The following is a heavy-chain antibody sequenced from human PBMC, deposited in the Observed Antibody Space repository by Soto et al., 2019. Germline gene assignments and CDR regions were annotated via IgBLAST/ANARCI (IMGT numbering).Heavy chain of an antibody. J-gene: IGHJ6*03. CDR3: AKDTALSLPKIYYYYYYMDV. V-gene: IGHV3-30*18. Sequence: GGSLRLSCAASGFTFSSYGMHWVRQAPGKGLEWVAVISYDGSNKYYADSVKGRFTISRDNSKNTLYLQMNSLRAEETAVYYCAKDTALSLPKIYYYYYYMDVWGKGTTVTVSS. CDR2: ISYDGSNK. CDR1: GFTFSSYG.